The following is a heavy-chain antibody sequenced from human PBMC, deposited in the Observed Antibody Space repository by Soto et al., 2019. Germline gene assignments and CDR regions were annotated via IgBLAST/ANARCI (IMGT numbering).Heavy chain of an antibody. V-gene: IGHV3-33*01. CDR2: IWNDGNGY. CDR3: ARWQISPPTRGAASARGGMDV. Sequence: QVQLVESGGGVVQPGRSLRLSCAASGFTFNNYGMHWVRQAPGKGLEWVAVIWNDGNGYYYANSVKGRFTISRDNSKNTLYLQMSSLRAEDTAVYYCARWQISPPTRGAASARGGMDVWGQGTTVTVSS. J-gene: IGHJ6*02. D-gene: IGHD6-13*01. CDR1: GFTFNNYG.